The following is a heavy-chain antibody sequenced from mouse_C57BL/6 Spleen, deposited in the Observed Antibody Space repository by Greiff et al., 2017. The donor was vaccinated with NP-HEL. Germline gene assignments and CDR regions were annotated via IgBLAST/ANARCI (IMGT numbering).Heavy chain of an antibody. J-gene: IGHJ4*01. CDR3: TREAYYYYAMDY. D-gene: IGHD1-1*01. CDR1: GFTFSSYA. CDR2: ISSGGDYI. Sequence: EVKLEESGEGLVKPGGSLKLSCAASGFTFSSYAMSWVRQTPEKRLEWVAYISSGGDYIYYADTVKGRFTISRDNARNTLYLQMSSLKSEDTAMYYCTREAYYYYAMDYWGQGTSVTVSS. V-gene: IGHV5-9-1*02.